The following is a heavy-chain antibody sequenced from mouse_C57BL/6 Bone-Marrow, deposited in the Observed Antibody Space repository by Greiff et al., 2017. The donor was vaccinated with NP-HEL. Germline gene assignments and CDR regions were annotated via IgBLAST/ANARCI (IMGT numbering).Heavy chain of an antibody. Sequence: EVQGVESGGDLVKPGGSLKLSCAASGFTFSSYGMSWVRQTPDKRLEWVATISSGGSYTYYPDSVKGRFTISRDNAKNTLYLQMSSLKSEDTAMYYCARHYGDYWGQGTTLTVSS. CDR2: ISSGGSYT. D-gene: IGHD1-2*01. CDR3: ARHYGDY. CDR1: GFTFSSYG. V-gene: IGHV5-6*01. J-gene: IGHJ2*01.